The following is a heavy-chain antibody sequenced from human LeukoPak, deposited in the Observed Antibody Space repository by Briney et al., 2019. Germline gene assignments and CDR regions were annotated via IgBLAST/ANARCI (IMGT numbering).Heavy chain of an antibody. D-gene: IGHD3-22*01. CDR2: ISAYNGNT. J-gene: IGHJ1*01. CDR1: GYTFTSYG. CDR3: ARDRLSGYPYFQH. V-gene: IGHV1-18*01. Sequence: ASVKVSCKASGYTFTSYGISWVRQALGQGLEWMGWISAYNGNTNYAQKLQGRVTMTTDTSTSTAYMELRSLRFDDTAVYYCARDRLSGYPYFQHWGQGTLVTVSS.